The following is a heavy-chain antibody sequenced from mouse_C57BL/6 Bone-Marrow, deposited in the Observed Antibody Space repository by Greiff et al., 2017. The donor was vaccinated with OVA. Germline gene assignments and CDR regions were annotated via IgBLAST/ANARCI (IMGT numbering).Heavy chain of an antibody. CDR2: IYPRSGNT. J-gene: IGHJ2*01. D-gene: IGHD4-1*01. V-gene: IGHV1-81*01. Sequence: QVQLQQSGAELARPGASVKLSCKASGYTFTSSGISWVKQRTGQGLEWIGEIYPRSGNTYYNEKFKGKATLTADKSSSTAYRELRSLTSEDSAVYFCARRGELVLDPYSFDYWGQGTTVTVSS. CDR1: GYTFTSSG. CDR3: ARRGELVLDPYSFDY.